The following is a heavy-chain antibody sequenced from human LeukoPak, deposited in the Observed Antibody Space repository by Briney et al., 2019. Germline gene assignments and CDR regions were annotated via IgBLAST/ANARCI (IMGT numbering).Heavy chain of an antibody. CDR2: INPNTGAT. D-gene: IGHD3-22*01. CDR3: ARTHYYDSSGDNWFDP. CDR1: GYSFTGYY. Sequence: ASVKVSCKASGYSFTGYYIHWVRQAPGQGLEWMGWINPNTGATKYAEKFEGRVTMTTDTSTSTAYMELRSLRSDDTAVYYCARTHYYDSSGDNWFDPWGQGTLVTVSS. V-gene: IGHV1-2*02. J-gene: IGHJ5*02.